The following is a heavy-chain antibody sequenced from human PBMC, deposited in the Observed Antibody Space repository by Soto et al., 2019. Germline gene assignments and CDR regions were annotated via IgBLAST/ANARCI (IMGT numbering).Heavy chain of an antibody. J-gene: IGHJ5*02. CDR1: GFSLSNARMG. D-gene: IGHD5-12*01. V-gene: IGHV2-26*01. CDR3: ARIRVVRGALVATIVSWWFDP. Sequence: QVTLKESGPVLVKPTETLTLTCTVSGFSLSNARMGVSWIRQPPGKALEWLAHIFSNDEKSYSTSLKSRLTISKDTSKSQVVLTMTNMDPVDTATYYCARIRVVRGALVATIVSWWFDPWGQGTLVTVSS. CDR2: IFSNDEK.